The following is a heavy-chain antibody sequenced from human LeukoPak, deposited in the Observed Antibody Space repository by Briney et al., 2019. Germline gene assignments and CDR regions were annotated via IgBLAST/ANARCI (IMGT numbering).Heavy chain of an antibody. Sequence: SETLSLTCTVSGGSMNSSIYYWGWIRQPPGKGLAWIGSIYYSGSTYYNPSLKSRVTISVDTSKNQFSLKLSSVTAADTAVYYCARFTPQGYGWGGYNRFDPWGQGTLVTVSS. CDR1: GGSMNSSIYY. CDR3: ARFTPQGYGWGGYNRFDP. V-gene: IGHV4-39*01. J-gene: IGHJ5*02. CDR2: IYYSGST. D-gene: IGHD3-16*01.